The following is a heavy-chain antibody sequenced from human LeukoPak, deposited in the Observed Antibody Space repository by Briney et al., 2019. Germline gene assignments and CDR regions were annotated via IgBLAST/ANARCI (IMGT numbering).Heavy chain of an antibody. CDR1: GFTFSSYS. V-gene: IGHV3-21*01. J-gene: IGHJ4*02. CDR3: ARSAYCSSTSCYPYYFDH. Sequence: GGSLRLSCAASGFTFSSYSMNWVRQAPGKGLEWVSSISSSSSYIYYADSVKGRFTISRDNAKNSLYLQMNSLRAEDTAVYYCARSAYCSSTSCYPYYFDHWGQGTLVTVSS. CDR2: ISSSSSYI. D-gene: IGHD2-2*01.